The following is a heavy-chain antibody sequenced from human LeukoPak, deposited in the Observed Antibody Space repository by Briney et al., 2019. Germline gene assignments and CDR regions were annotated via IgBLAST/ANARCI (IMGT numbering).Heavy chain of an antibody. CDR2: IYYSGST. J-gene: IGHJ4*02. D-gene: IGHD2-21*01. CDR3: ARGDCPHFDS. Sequence: PSQTLSLTCTVSGGSISSGDYYWGWIRQPPGKGLEGIGYIYYSGSTYYNPSLKSQVTISLAPPKTHFSLKLTSVPASDTAVYYVARGDCPHFDSWAQGTLV. CDR1: GGSISSGDYY. V-gene: IGHV4-30-4*01.